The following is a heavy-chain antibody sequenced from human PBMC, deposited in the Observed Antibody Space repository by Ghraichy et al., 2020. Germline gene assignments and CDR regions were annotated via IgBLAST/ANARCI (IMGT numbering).Heavy chain of an antibody. CDR1: GFTFTSSA. D-gene: IGHD3-9*01. CDR2: IVVGSGNT. V-gene: IGHV1-58*02. Sequence: SVKVSCKASGFTFTSSAMQWVRQARGQRLEWIGWIVVGSGNTNYAQKFQERVTITRDMSTSTAYMELSSLRSEDTAVYYCAADRLYDIFSHRRIWFDPWGQGTLVTVSS. CDR3: AADRLYDIFSHRRIWFDP. J-gene: IGHJ5*02.